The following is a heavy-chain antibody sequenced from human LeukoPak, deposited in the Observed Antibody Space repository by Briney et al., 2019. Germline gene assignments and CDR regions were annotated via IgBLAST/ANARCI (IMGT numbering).Heavy chain of an antibody. Sequence: GGSLRLSCAASGFTFSSYSMNWVRQAPGKGLEWVSSISSSSSYIYYADSVKGRFTISGDNAKNSLYLQMNSLRAEDTAVYYCARDSVPYYFDYWGQGTLVTVSS. CDR1: GFTFSSYS. J-gene: IGHJ4*02. CDR2: ISSSSSYI. CDR3: ARDSVPYYFDY. V-gene: IGHV3-21*01.